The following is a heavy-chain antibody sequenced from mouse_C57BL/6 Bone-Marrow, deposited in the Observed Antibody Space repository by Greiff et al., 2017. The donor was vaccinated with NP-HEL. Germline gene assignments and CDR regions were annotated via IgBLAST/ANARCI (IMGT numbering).Heavy chain of an antibody. Sequence: QVQLQQPGAELVMPGASVKLSCKAPGYTFTSYWMHWVKQRPGQGLEWIGEIDPSDSYTNYNQKCKGKSTLTVDKSSSTAYMQLSSLTSEDSAVYYCARRYYFDYWGQGTTLTVSS. CDR2: IDPSDSYT. J-gene: IGHJ2*01. CDR3: ARRYYFDY. V-gene: IGHV1-69*01. CDR1: GYTFTSYW.